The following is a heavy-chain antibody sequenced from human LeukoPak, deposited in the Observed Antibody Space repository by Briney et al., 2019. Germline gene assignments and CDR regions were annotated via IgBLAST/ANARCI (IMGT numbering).Heavy chain of an antibody. CDR1: GFTFSRYW. J-gene: IGHJ4*02. V-gene: IGHV3-7*01. CDR2: IKQDGSEK. D-gene: IGHD2-8*01. CDR3: ARVSCTNGVCYGFDY. Sequence: GGSLRLSCAASGFTFSRYWISWVRQAPGKGLEGVANIKQDGSEKYDVDSVKGRFTISRDNAKNSLYLQMNSLRGEDTAVYYCARVSCTNGVCYGFDYWGQGTLVTVSS.